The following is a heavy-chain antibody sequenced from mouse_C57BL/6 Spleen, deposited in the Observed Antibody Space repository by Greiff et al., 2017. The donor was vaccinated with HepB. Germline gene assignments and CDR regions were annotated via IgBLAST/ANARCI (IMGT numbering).Heavy chain of an antibody. CDR2: IHPNSGST. V-gene: IGHV1-64*01. D-gene: IGHD2-1*01. Sequence: QVQLQQSGAELVKPGASVKLSCKASGYTFTSYWMHWVKQRPGQGLEWIGMIHPNSGSTNYNEKLKSKATLTVDKSSSTAYMQLSSLTSEDSAVYYCARDGNYWYFDVWGTGTTVTVSS. CDR3: ARDGNYWYFDV. J-gene: IGHJ1*03. CDR1: GYTFTSYW.